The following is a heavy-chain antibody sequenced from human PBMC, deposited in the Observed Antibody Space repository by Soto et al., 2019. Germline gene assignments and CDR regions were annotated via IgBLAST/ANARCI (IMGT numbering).Heavy chain of an antibody. CDR1: GFTFSTYG. CDR3: ARSVVVVSGSISNWFDP. V-gene: IGHV3-33*01. CDR2: IWYDGSSK. J-gene: IGHJ5*02. Sequence: QVQLVESGEGVVQPERSLRLSCAASGFTFSTYGMHWVRQVPGKGLEWVAVIWYDGSSKYYADSVKGRFTISRDNSKNTLYLQMNSLRSEDTAVYYCARSVVVVSGSISNWFDPWGQGTLVTVSS. D-gene: IGHD2-2*01.